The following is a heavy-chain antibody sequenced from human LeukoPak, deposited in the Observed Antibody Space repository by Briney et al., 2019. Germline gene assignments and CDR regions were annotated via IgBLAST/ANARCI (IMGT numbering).Heavy chain of an antibody. CDR1: GGSISSSSYY. D-gene: IGHD6-13*01. J-gene: IGHJ4*02. V-gene: IGHV4-39*07. CDR3: AKSGYSSSWPVDY. Sequence: SETLSLTCTVSGGSISSSSYYWGWIRQPPGKGLEWIGSIYYSGSTYYSPSLKSRVTISVDTSKNQFSLKLSSVTAADTAVYYCAKSGYSSSWPVDYWGQGTLVTVSS. CDR2: IYYSGST.